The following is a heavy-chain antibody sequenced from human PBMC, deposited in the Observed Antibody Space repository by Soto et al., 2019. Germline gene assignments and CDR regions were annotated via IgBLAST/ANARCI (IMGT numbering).Heavy chain of an antibody. Sequence: PGGSLRLSCASSVFTLSGSVIYCVRHPSGKGLEWVGRIRSRSNGYATAYAASVRGRFTISRDDSKNTAYLQMNSLKTEDTAVYYCSRPGYRNYDSEYWGQGTLVSVSS. D-gene: IGHD5-12*01. CDR1: VFTLSGSV. V-gene: IGHV3-73*01. CDR2: IRSRSNGYAT. J-gene: IGHJ4*02. CDR3: SRPGYRNYDSEY.